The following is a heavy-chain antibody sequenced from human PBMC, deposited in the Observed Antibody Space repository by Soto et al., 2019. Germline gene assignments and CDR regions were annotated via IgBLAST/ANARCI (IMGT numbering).Heavy chain of an antibody. V-gene: IGHV1-18*04. CDR2: INVDNGET. D-gene: IGHD1-26*01. CDR3: ARWISGGYSDWFDP. Sequence: QVQLVQSGAEVKKPGASVKVSCKASGYNFMRYGFTWVRQAPGQELEWMGWINVDNGETKYPQKIQGRVTMTTDTSTSTVYMELRSLTSDDTAVYYCARWISGGYSDWFDPWGHGTLVTVSS. J-gene: IGHJ5*02. CDR1: GYNFMRYG.